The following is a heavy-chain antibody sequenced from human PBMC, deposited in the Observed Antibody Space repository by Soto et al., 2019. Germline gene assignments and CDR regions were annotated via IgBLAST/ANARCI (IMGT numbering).Heavy chain of an antibody. CDR3: ARVAALTPLAYCGGACYSSAFDT. D-gene: IGHD2-21*02. CDR1: GGTICTDD. J-gene: IGHJ3*02. V-gene: IGHV1-69*06. Sequence: SAKVSCTTSGGTICTDDISGVRRDHGPGLEWMGGIIPIFGTANYAQKFQGRVTITADKSTSTAYMELSSLRSEDTAVYYCARVAALTPLAYCGGACYSSAFDTWGQGTMVSVSS. CDR2: IIPIFGTA.